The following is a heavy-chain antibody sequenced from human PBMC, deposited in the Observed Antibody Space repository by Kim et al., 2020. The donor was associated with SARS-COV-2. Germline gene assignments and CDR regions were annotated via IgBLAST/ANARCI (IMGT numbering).Heavy chain of an antibody. Sequence: DSVKCRFTIYRDDSKNTLYLPMNRLRAEDTAVYYCARGAVAGDDAFDIWGQGTMVTVSS. CDR3: ARGAVAGDDAFDI. D-gene: IGHD6-19*01. V-gene: IGHV3-30*01. J-gene: IGHJ3*02.